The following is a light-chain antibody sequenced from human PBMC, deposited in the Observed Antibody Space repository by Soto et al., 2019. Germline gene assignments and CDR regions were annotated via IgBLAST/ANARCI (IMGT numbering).Light chain of an antibody. J-gene: IGKJ1*01. CDR2: AAS. CDR1: QGISNY. V-gene: IGKV1-27*01. CDR3: QKYNRAPWT. Sequence: DIQMTQSPSSLSASVGDRVTITCRASQGISNYLAWYQQKPGKVPKLLIYAASTVQSGVPSRFSGSGSGTHLTLTISSLQPEDGATYYCQKYNRAPWTFGQGANREIK.